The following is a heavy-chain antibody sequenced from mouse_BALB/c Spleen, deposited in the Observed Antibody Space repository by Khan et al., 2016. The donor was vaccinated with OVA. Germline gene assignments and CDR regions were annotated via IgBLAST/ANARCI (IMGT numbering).Heavy chain of an antibody. CDR3: SRRNYCGYTFAY. D-gene: IGHD1-2*01. Sequence: QVRLQQSGAELARPGASVKLSCKASGYTFTDYYINWVKQRTGQGLEWIGEISPGSGDTYYNERCKGKATLTAARSSSTAYMQLSSLTSEASAAHCCSRRNYCGYTFAYWGQGTLVTVSA. CDR2: ISPGSGDT. V-gene: IGHV1-77*01. CDR1: GYTFTDYY. J-gene: IGHJ3*01.